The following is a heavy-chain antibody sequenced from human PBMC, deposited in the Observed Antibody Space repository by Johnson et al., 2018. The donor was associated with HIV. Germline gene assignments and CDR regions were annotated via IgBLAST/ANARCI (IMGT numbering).Heavy chain of an antibody. D-gene: IGHD6-13*01. Sequence: QVQLVESGGGVVQPGRSLRLSCAASGFTFNVYALHWVRQAPGKGLEWVAVISYDGSKKDYADSVKGRFTISRDNSKNTLFLQMNSLRAEDTAVYYCACGYTDGSSWWDVFDIWGQGTRVTVSS. V-gene: IGHV3-30-3*01. J-gene: IGHJ3*02. CDR2: ISYDGSKK. CDR1: GFTFNVYA. CDR3: ACGYTDGSSWWDVFDI.